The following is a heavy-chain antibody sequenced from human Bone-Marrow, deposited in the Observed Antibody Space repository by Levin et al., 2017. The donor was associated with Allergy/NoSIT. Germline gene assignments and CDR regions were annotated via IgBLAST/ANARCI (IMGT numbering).Heavy chain of an antibody. CDR3: AKDISSSWSTGDLDY. V-gene: IGHV3-23*01. J-gene: IGHJ4*02. CDR1: GFTFSSYA. CDR2: IRGSGVGT. D-gene: IGHD6-6*01. Sequence: GGSLRLSCAASGFTFSSYAMSWVRQAPGKGLEWFSGIRGSGVGTYYADSVKGRFTISRDNSKNTLYLQMKSLRAEDTAVYYCAKDISSSWSTGDLDYWGQGTQVTVSS.